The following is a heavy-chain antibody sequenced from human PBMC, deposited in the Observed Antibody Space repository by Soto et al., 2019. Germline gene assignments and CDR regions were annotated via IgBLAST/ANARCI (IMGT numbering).Heavy chain of an antibody. CDR2: ISSSGSTI. CDR1: GFTFSDYY. Sequence: GGSLRLSCAASGFTFSDYYMSWIRQAPGKGLEWVLYISSSGSTIYYADSLKGPFTISRDNAKNSLYLQMNSLRAEDTAVYYCARDAITMVRGVIDYWGQGTLVTVSS. CDR3: ARDAITMVRGVIDY. D-gene: IGHD3-10*01. V-gene: IGHV3-11*01. J-gene: IGHJ4*02.